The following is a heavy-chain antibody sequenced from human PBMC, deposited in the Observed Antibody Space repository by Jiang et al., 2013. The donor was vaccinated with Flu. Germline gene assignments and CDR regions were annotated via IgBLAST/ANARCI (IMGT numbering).Heavy chain of an antibody. Sequence: SLTCTVSGGSISSYYWSWIRQPPGKGLEWIGYIYYSGSTNHNPSLKSRVTISVDTSKNQFSLKLSSVTAADTAVYYCARGSGGSGSYLYPDAFDIWGQGTMVTVSS. CDR1: GGSISSYY. V-gene: IGHV4-59*01. CDR2: IYYSGST. J-gene: IGHJ3*02. D-gene: IGHD3-10*01. CDR3: ARGSGGSGSYLYPDAFDI.